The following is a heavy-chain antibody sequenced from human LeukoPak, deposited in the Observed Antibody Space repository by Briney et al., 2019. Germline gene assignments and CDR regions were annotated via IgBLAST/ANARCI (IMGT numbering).Heavy chain of an antibody. CDR3: ARYGSGSSTSYHIN. CDR2: ISSSSSYI. CDR1: GFTFSSYS. V-gene: IGHV3-21*01. J-gene: IGHJ4*02. D-gene: IGHD2-2*01. Sequence: GGSLRLSCAASGFTFSSYSMNWVREAPGKGLEWVSSISSSSSYIYYADSVKGRFTISRDNAKNSLYLQMTRLRDEDTPVYYCARYGSGSSTSYHINCGQGTLVTVSS.